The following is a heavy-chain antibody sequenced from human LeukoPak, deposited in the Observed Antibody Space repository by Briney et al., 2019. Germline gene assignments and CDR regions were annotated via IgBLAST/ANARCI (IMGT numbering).Heavy chain of an antibody. D-gene: IGHD3-3*01. CDR2: ISAYNGNT. Sequence: ASVKVSCKASGYTFINYGISWVRQAPGQGLEWMGWISAYNGNTNYAQKLQGRVTMTRDTSTTTAYMELRSLRSDDTAVYYCARGIFGAVTYYYYYMDVWGKGTTVTVSS. V-gene: IGHV1-18*01. CDR3: ARGIFGAVTYYYYYMDV. CDR1: GYTFINYG. J-gene: IGHJ6*03.